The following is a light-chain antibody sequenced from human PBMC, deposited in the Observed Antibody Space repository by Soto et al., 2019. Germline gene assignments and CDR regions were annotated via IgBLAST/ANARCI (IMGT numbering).Light chain of an antibody. J-gene: IGKJ4*01. CDR2: RAS. Sequence: EIVMTQSPATLSVSPGERATLSCRASQTVTSDLAWYQQKPGQAPRLLIYRASTRATGVPARFSGSGSGTEFTLAISSLQSEDFAVYYCQQSNNWPLTFGGGTKVDIK. CDR3: QQSNNWPLT. V-gene: IGKV3-15*01. CDR1: QTVTSD.